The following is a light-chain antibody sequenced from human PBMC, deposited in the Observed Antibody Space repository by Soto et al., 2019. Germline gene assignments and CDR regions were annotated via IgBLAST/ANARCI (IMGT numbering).Light chain of an antibody. J-gene: IGKJ2*02. CDR2: GTS. Sequence: EIVLTQSPGTLSLSSGERATLSCRASQSVTCNSLAWYQQRPGQAPRLLIYGTSTRATGIPDRFSGSGSGTDFTLIISRLEPEDFAMYYCQQYGTSPCTFGQGTRLEIK. V-gene: IGKV3-20*01. CDR1: QSVTCNS. CDR3: QQYGTSPCT.